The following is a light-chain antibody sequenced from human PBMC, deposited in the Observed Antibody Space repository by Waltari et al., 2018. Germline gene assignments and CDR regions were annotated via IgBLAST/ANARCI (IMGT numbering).Light chain of an antibody. Sequence: QSALTQPASVSGSPGHSITISCTGTSRAVCGSHYVSCYQQHPGKAPKLMIYDVSNRPSGVSNRFSGSKSGNTASLTISGLQAEDEADYYCSSYTSSSTLSYVFGTGTKVTVL. CDR2: DVS. CDR3: SSYTSSSTLSYV. V-gene: IGLV2-14*03. CDR1: SRAVCGSHY. J-gene: IGLJ1*01.